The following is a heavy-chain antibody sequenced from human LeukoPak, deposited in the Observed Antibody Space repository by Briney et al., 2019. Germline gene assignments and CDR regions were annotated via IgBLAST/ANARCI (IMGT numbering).Heavy chain of an antibody. CDR3: ARPRATVGATIDY. CDR2: IYPGDSEP. Sequence: GESLRISCKGSGYSFTSYWIGWVRQMPGKGREWMGIIYPGDSEPRYSPSFQGQVIISADKSITTVYLQWSSLKASDTAIYYCARPRATVGATIDYWGQGTLVTVSS. V-gene: IGHV5-51*01. D-gene: IGHD1-26*01. CDR1: GYSFTSYW. J-gene: IGHJ4*02.